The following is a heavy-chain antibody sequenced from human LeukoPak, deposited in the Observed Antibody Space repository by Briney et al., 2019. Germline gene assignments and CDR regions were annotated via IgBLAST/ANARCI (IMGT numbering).Heavy chain of an antibody. Sequence: GASVKVSCKTSGYTFTRYAISWVRQAPGQGLEWMGWISAYNGNTNYAQKLQGRVTMTTDTSTSTAYMELRSLRSDDTAVYYCAREVAAAGTGWFDPWGQGTLVTVSS. J-gene: IGHJ5*02. CDR3: AREVAAAGTGWFDP. V-gene: IGHV1-18*01. D-gene: IGHD6-13*01. CDR1: GYTFTRYA. CDR2: ISAYNGNT.